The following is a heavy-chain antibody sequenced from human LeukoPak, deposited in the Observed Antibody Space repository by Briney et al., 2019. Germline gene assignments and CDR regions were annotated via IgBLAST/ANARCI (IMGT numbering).Heavy chain of an antibody. CDR3: AGGYYYYYYGMDV. V-gene: IGHV4-30-2*01. D-gene: IGHD2-15*01. CDR1: GGSISSGGYS. CDR2: IYHSGST. Sequence: SQTLSLTCAVSGGSISSGGYSWSWIRQPPGKGLEWIGYIYHSGSTYYNPSLKSRVTISVDTSKNQFSLKLSSVTAADTAVYYCAGGYYYYYYGMDVWGQGTTVTVSS. J-gene: IGHJ6*02.